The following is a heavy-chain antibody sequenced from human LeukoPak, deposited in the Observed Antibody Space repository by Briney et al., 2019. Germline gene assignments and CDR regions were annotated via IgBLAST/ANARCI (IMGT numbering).Heavy chain of an antibody. D-gene: IGHD3-10*01. CDR3: ARGILWFGDDV. Sequence: ASVKVSCKTSGYPFRNYDINWVRQAPGQGLEWMGWMNPNSGNTGYAQKFQGRVTKTRNTSISTAYMELSSPRSEDTAVYYCARGILWFGDDVWGKGTTVTISS. CDR2: MNPNSGNT. CDR1: GYPFRNYD. J-gene: IGHJ6*04. V-gene: IGHV1-8*01.